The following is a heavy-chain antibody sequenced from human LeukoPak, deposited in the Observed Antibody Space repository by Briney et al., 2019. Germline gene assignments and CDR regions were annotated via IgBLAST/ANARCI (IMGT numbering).Heavy chain of an antibody. CDR2: ISGSGGST. V-gene: IGHV3-23*01. D-gene: IGHD3-22*01. J-gene: IGHJ1*01. CDR1: GSTFSSYA. CDR3: AKEDSRVETALAEYFQH. Sequence: GGSLRLSCAASGSTFSSYAMSWVRQAPGKGLEWVSAISGSGGSTYYADSVKGRFTISRDNSKNTPYLQMNSLRAEDTAVYYCAKEDSRVETALAEYFQHWGQGTLVTVSS.